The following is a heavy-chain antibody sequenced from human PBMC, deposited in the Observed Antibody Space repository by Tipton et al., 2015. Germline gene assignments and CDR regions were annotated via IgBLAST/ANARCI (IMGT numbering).Heavy chain of an antibody. CDR2: IDPKRGGT. V-gene: IGHV1-2*02. J-gene: IGHJ2*01. CDR1: GYTFTAYF. CDR3: ARDSGRPGRYWYFDL. Sequence: QSGPEVKEPGASVKVSCRAFGYTFTAYFLHWVRQAPGQGPEWLGFIDPKRGGTEYAQKFQGRVSMTRDTSINTVYMELRRLSPEDTALYYCARDSGRPGRYWYFDLWGRGSLVDVSS. D-gene: IGHD3-16*02.